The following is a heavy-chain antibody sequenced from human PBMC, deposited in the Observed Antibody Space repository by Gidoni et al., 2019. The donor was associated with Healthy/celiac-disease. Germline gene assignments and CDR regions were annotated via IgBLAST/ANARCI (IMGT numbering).Heavy chain of an antibody. CDR1: GGSFSGYH. Sequence: QVQLQQWGAGLLKPSETLSLTCAAHGGSFSGYHWGWIRHPPGKGLEWIGEINHSGSTNSNPALKSRVTISVDTSKNQFSLKLSSVTAADTAVYYCARTQWLVKGYYYYYYYMDVWGKGTTVTVSS. D-gene: IGHD6-19*01. J-gene: IGHJ6*03. CDR2: INHSGST. V-gene: IGHV4-34*01. CDR3: ARTQWLVKGYYYYYYYMDV.